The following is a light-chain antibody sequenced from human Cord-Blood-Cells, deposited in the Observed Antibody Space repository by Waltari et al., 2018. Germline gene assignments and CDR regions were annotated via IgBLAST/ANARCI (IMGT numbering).Light chain of an antibody. CDR3: SSYTSSSRV. CDR1: SSDVGGYNY. CDR2: DVS. J-gene: IGLJ3*02. V-gene: IGLV2-14*01. Sequence: QSALTQPASVSGSPGQSITISCPGTSSDVGGYNYFSWYQQHPGKAPKLLIYDVSNRPSGVSNRFSGSKSGNTASLTISGLQAEDEADYYCSSYTSSSRVFGGGTKLTVL.